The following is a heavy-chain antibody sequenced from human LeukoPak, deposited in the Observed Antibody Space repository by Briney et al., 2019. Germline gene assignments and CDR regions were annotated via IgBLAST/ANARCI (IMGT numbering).Heavy chain of an antibody. CDR2: IYTSGST. Sequence: SETLSLTCTVCGGSISRYYWSWIRQPAGKGLEWIGRIYTSGSTNYNPSLKSRVTMSVDTSKNQFSLKLSSVTAADTAVYYCARAGSRWSLENWFDPWGQGTLVTVSS. CDR3: ARAGSRWSLENWFDP. D-gene: IGHD6-13*01. V-gene: IGHV4-4*07. CDR1: GGSISRYY. J-gene: IGHJ5*02.